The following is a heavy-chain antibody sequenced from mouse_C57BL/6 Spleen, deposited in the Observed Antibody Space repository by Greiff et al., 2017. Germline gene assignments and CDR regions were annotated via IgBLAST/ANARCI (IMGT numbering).Heavy chain of an antibody. CDR2: IWGVGST. CDR3: ARSYGYDDGWFAY. V-gene: IGHV2-6*01. CDR1: GFSLTSYG. J-gene: IGHJ3*01. Sequence: VQLVESGPGLVAPSQSLSITCTVSGFSLTSYGVDWVRQSPGKGLEWLGVIWGVGSTNYNSALKSRLSISKDNSKSQVFLKMNSLQTDDTAMYYCARSYGYDDGWFAYWGQGTLVTVSA. D-gene: IGHD2-2*01.